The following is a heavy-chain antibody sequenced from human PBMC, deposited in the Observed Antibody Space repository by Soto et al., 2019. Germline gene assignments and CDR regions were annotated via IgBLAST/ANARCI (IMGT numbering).Heavy chain of an antibody. J-gene: IGHJ4*02. D-gene: IGHD3-10*01. CDR1: GYTFTSYD. CDR3: ARVPPRVRGVPLPGY. CDR2: MNPNSGNT. V-gene: IGHV1-8*01. Sequence: QVQLVQSGAEVKKPGASVKVSCKASGYTFTSYDINWVRQAPGQGLEWMGWMNPNSGNTGYAQKFQGRVTMTRNTSISTAYMELRSLRSEDTAVYYCARVPPRVRGVPLPGYWGQGTLVTVSS.